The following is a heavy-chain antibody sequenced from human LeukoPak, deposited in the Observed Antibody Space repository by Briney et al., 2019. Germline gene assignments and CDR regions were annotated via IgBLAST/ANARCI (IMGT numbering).Heavy chain of an antibody. Sequence: SETLSLTCAVYGGSFSGYYWSWIRQPPGKGLEWIGEINHSGSTNYNPSLKSRVTISVDKSKNQFSLKLSSVTAADTAVYYCARTVPGYDYVWGSYRLSSYFDYWGQGTLVTVSS. CDR1: GGSFSGYY. CDR3: ARTVPGYDYVWGSYRLSSYFDY. CDR2: INHSGST. V-gene: IGHV4-34*01. D-gene: IGHD3-16*02. J-gene: IGHJ4*02.